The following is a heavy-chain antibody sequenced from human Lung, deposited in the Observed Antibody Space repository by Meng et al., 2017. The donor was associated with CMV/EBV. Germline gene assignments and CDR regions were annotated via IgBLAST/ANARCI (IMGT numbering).Heavy chain of an antibody. CDR2: LNPNSGNT. V-gene: IGHV1-8*01. J-gene: IGHJ5*02. D-gene: IGHD2-15*01. Sequence: AEGKKPGASGKVYCKASGYTFTSYDINWVRQATGQGLEWMGWLNPNSGNTGYAQKFQGRVTMTRNTSISTAYMELSSLRSEDTAVYYCARGYCSGGSCPVFDPWGQGTLVTVSS. CDR1: GYTFTSYD. CDR3: ARGYCSGGSCPVFDP.